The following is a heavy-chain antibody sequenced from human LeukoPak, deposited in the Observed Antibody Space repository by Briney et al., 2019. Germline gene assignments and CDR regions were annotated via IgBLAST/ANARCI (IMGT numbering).Heavy chain of an antibody. D-gene: IGHD6-13*01. CDR1: GGSISSYY. Sequence: SETLSLTCTVSGGSISSYYWSWIRQPPGKGLEWIGYIYYSGSTNCNPSLKSRVTISVDTSKNQFSLKLSSVTAADTAVYYCARLYSSSLGRVFDYWGQGTLVTVSS. J-gene: IGHJ4*02. CDR2: IYYSGST. V-gene: IGHV4-59*08. CDR3: ARLYSSSLGRVFDY.